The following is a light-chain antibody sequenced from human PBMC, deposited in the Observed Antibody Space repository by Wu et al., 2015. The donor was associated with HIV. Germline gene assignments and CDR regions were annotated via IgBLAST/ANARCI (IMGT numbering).Light chain of an antibody. CDR1: QSVGSLGSN. CDR2: EAY. V-gene: IGKV3-20*01. CDR3: QQYGSSPIT. Sequence: ENVLMQSPGAVSVSPGERVTLFCNATQSVGSLGSNWLAWYQHKPGQSPRLLIYEAYKKAAGVSDRFSGAGSGTDFSLTITRLQTDDFAFYFCQQYGSSPITFGPGTRL. J-gene: IGKJ5*01.